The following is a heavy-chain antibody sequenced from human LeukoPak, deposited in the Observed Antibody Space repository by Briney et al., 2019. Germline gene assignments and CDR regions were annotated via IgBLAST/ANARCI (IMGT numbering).Heavy chain of an antibody. CDR2: MNPNSGNT. CDR3: ARGNSSGYHCDY. Sequence: ASVKVSCKASGYTFTSYDINWVRQATGQGLEWMGWMNPNSGNTGYAQKFQGRVTITRNTSISTAYMELSSLRSEDTAVYYCARGNSSGYHCDYRGQGALVTVSS. J-gene: IGHJ4*02. CDR1: GYTFTSYD. D-gene: IGHD3-22*01. V-gene: IGHV1-8*03.